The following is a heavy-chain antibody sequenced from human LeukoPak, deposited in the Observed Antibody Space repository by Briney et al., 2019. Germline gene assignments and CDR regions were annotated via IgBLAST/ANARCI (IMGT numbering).Heavy chain of an antibody. CDR3: ARDWVVAAAVDY. J-gene: IGHJ4*02. D-gene: IGHD2-15*01. CDR2: IYHSGST. CDR1: GGSISSSNW. Sequence: SETLSLTCAVSGGSISSSNWWSWVRQPPGKGLEWIGEIYHSGSTNYNPSLKSRVTISVDKSKNQFSLKLSSVAAADTAVYYCARDWVVAAAVDYWGQGTLVTVSS. V-gene: IGHV4-4*02.